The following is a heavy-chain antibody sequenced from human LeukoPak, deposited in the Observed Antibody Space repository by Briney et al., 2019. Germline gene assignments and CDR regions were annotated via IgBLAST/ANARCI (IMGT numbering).Heavy chain of an antibody. D-gene: IGHD3-3*01. Sequence: SETLSLTCAVSGASYNAYYWSWIRQPPGKGLEWIGDIDHRGTATYNPSLKSRLTISADASKNQFSLKLNSVTDADTAVYYCAVGITILGVAASFDSWGQGNLVIVSS. J-gene: IGHJ4*02. CDR1: GASYNAYY. CDR2: IDHRGTA. CDR3: AVGITILGVAASFDS. V-gene: IGHV4-34*01.